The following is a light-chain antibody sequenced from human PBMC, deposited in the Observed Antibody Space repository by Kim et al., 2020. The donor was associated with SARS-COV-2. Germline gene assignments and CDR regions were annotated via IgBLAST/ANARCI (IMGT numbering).Light chain of an antibody. CDR2: DVS. J-gene: IGLJ2*01. CDR3: SSYTSSSTPVV. CDR1: SSAVGGYNY. V-gene: IGLV2-14*03. Sequence: SITISCPGPSSAVGGYNYVSWYQQHPGKAPKLMIYDVSNRPSGVSNRFSGSKSGNTASLTISGLQAEDEADYYCSSYTSSSTPVVFGGGTQLTVL.